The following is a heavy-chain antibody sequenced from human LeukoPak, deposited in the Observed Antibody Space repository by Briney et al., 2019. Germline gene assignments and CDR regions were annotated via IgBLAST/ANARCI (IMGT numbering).Heavy chain of an antibody. CDR1: GFTVSNNY. CDR2: IHSGGTT. CDR3: ARDSDSGYGPFAS. D-gene: IGHD5-12*01. Sequence: GVSLRLSCAASGFTVSNNYMSWVRQAPGKGLEWVSVIHSGGTTNYADSVQGRFTISRDSSKTTVYLHMNSLRAEDTAVYYCARDSDSGYGPFASWGQGTLVTVSS. V-gene: IGHV3-53*01. J-gene: IGHJ4*02.